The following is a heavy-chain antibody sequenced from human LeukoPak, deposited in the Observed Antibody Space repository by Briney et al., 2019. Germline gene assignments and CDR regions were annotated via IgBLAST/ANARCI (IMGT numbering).Heavy chain of an antibody. V-gene: IGHV3-30*19. J-gene: IGHJ4*02. CDR2: ISYDGSNK. CDR1: GFTFSSYG. Sequence: GGSLRLSCAASGFTFSSYGMHWVRQAPGKGLEWVAVISYDGSNKYYADSVKGRFTISRDNSKNTLYLQMNSLRAEDTAVYYCARDWADEYSGYLQLDYWGQGTLVTVSS. CDR3: ARDWADEYSGYLQLDY. D-gene: IGHD5-12*01.